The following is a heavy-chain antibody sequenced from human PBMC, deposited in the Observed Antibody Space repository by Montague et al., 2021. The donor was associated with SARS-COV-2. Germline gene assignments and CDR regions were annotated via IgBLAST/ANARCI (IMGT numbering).Heavy chain of an antibody. CDR3: ARGRQHFNMVIVVMTGGEYYFDS. D-gene: IGHD3-22*01. V-gene: IGHV4-34*01. CDR1: GGSFSAYY. J-gene: IGHJ4*02. CDR2: ISRSGEA. Sequence: SETLSLTCAVYGGSFSAYYWTWIRQPPGKGLEWIGEISRSGEATYNPSLKGRVTLSGDTSRNQFSLELSSVTAADTAVYFCARGRQHFNMVIVVMTGGEYYFDSWGQGTLVTVSS.